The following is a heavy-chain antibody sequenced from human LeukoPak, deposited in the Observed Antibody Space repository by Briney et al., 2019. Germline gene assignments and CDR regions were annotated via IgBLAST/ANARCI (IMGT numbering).Heavy chain of an antibody. D-gene: IGHD4-17*01. CDR3: ANDYGDYSGENAFDI. V-gene: IGHV3-30*02. J-gene: IGHJ3*02. CDR2: IRYDGSDK. Sequence: PGGSLRLSCATSGFIFSSYGIHWVRQAPGKGLEWVAFIRYDGSDKYYADSVKGRFTISRDNSKNKVYLQMNSLRAEDTAVYYCANDYGDYSGENAFDIWGQGTMVTVSS. CDR1: GFIFSSYG.